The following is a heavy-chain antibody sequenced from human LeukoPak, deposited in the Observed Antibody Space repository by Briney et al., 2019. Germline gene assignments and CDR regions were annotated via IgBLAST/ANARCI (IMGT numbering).Heavy chain of an antibody. Sequence: GGSLRLSCTVSGFTVSSNSMSWVRQAPGKGLEWVSSISSSSSYIYYADSVKGRFTISRDNAKNSLYLQMNSLRAEDTAVYYCARDFDYWGQGTLVTVSS. CDR1: GFTVSSNS. CDR3: ARDFDY. V-gene: IGHV3-21*01. CDR2: ISSSSSYI. J-gene: IGHJ4*02.